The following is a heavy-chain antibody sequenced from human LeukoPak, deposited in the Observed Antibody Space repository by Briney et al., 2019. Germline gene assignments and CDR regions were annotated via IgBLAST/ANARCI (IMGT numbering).Heavy chain of an antibody. D-gene: IGHD1-26*01. Sequence: PSETLSLTCTVSGGSVSSGSYYWSWIRQPPGKGLEWIGYIYYSGSTNYNPSLKSRVTISVDTSKNQFSLKPSSVTAADTAVYYCATTPGSDYYFDYWGQGTLVTVSS. CDR1: GGSVSSGSYY. CDR3: ATTPGSDYYFDY. J-gene: IGHJ4*02. CDR2: IYYSGST. V-gene: IGHV4-61*01.